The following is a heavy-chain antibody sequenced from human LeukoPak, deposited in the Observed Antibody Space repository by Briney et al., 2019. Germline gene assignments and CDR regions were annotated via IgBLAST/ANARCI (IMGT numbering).Heavy chain of an antibody. CDR2: IYHSGST. CDR1: GYSISSGYY. Sequence: SETLSLTCTVSGYSISSGYYWGWIRQPPGKGLEWIGSIYHSGSTYYNPSLKSRVTISVDTSKNQFSLKLGSVTAADTAVYYCARVKGWPPGWFDPWGQGTLVTVSS. D-gene: IGHD5-24*01. V-gene: IGHV4-38-2*02. J-gene: IGHJ5*02. CDR3: ARVKGWPPGWFDP.